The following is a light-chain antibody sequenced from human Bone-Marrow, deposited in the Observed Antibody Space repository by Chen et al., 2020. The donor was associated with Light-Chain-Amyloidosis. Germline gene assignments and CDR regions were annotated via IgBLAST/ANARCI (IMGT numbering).Light chain of an antibody. CDR3: QQYINWQT. Sequence: EIVMTQSPATLSVSPGERATLSCRASQSVNRKLAWYQQKPGQAPRLLIYGASTRATGIPARFSGSGSGTEFTLTISSLQSEDFAVYYCQQYINWQTFGQGIKVEIK. V-gene: IGKV3-15*01. CDR2: GAS. CDR1: QSVNRK. J-gene: IGKJ1*01.